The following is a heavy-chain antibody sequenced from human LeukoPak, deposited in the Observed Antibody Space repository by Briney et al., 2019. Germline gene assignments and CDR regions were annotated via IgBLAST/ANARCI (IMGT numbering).Heavy chain of an antibody. CDR3: AKARGTMVRGVIIKYPVDY. Sequence: PGGSLRLSCAASGFTFSSYAMSWVRQAPGKGREWVSAISGSGGSTYYADSGKGRFTISRDNSKNTLYLQMNSLRAEDTAVYYCAKARGTMVRGVIIKYPVDYWGQGTLVTVSS. J-gene: IGHJ4*02. CDR2: ISGSGGST. D-gene: IGHD3-10*01. CDR1: GFTFSSYA. V-gene: IGHV3-23*01.